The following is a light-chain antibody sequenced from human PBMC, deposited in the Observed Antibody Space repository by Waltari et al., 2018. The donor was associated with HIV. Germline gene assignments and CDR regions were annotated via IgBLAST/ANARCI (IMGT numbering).Light chain of an antibody. J-gene: IGKJ2*01. CDR2: GAS. CDR3: QQYNNWPPDYT. V-gene: IGKV3-15*01. CDR1: QSVNSN. Sequence: EIVMTQSPATLSVSPGERAPLSCRASQSVNSNLAWYQQKPGQAPRLLIYGASTRATGIPARFSGSGSGTEFTLTISSLQSEDFAVYYCQQYNNWPPDYTFGQGTKLEIK.